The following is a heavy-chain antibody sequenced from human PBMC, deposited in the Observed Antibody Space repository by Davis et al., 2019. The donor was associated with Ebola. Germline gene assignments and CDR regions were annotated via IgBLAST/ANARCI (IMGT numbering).Heavy chain of an antibody. J-gene: IGHJ4*02. CDR2: IYTSGST. Sequence: PSETLSLTCTVSGGSVSSGPYYWSWIRQPAGKGLEWIGRIYTSGSTNYNPSLKSRVTISVDTSKNQFSLKLSSVTAADTAVYYCARDGDRVVGGEYFDYWGQGTLVTVSS. CDR3: ARDGDRVVGGEYFDY. V-gene: IGHV4-61*02. CDR1: GGSVSSGPYY. D-gene: IGHD2-2*01.